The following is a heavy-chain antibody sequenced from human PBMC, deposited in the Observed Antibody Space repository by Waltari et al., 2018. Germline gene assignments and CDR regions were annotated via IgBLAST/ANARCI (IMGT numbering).Heavy chain of an antibody. CDR2: INPKSGAT. V-gene: IGHV1-2*02. D-gene: IGHD3-3*01. CDR1: GYTFSDDY. J-gene: IGHJ3*02. Sequence: QVHLVQSGAEVKKPGASVRVSCTTSGYTFSDDYIYWVRQAPGQGLEWMGWINPKSGATNPAQKFQGRVTLTRDTSTSTVYMELRGLTSDDTAIFYCARDLFPNFWSGYGFDIWGQGTKVTVSS. CDR3: ARDLFPNFWSGYGFDI.